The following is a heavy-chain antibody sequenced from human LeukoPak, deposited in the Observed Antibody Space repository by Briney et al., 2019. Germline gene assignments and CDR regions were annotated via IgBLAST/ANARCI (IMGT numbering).Heavy chain of an antibody. J-gene: IGHJ3*02. CDR3: ARLHHDFWSGYYPPRAFDI. CDR2: IYYSGST. CDR1: GGSISSSSYY. D-gene: IGHD3-3*01. Sequence: SETLSLTCTVSGGSISSSSYYWGWIRQPPGKGLEWIGCIYYSGSTYYNPSLKSRVTISVDTSKNQFSLKLSSVTAADTAVYYCARLHHDFWSGYYPPRAFDIWGQGTMVTVSS. V-gene: IGHV4-39*01.